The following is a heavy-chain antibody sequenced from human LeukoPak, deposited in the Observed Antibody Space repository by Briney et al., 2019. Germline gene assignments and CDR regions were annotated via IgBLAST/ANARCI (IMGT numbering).Heavy chain of an antibody. Sequence: GGSLRLSCAASGFTFSDHYMDWVRQAPGKGLEWVGRSRDKANSYTTEYAASVKGRFTISRDDSKNSVYLEMNSLRAEDTAVYYCAKDPYGDYVRYFDYWGQGTLVTVSS. CDR1: GFTFSDHY. D-gene: IGHD4-17*01. V-gene: IGHV3-72*01. J-gene: IGHJ4*02. CDR2: SRDKANSYTT. CDR3: AKDPYGDYVRYFDY.